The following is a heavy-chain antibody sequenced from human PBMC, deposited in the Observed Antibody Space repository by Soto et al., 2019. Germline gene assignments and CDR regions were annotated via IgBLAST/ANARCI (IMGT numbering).Heavy chain of an antibody. CDR1: GFTFTNHR. Sequence: EVQLVESGGDLVQPGGSLRLSCAASGFTFTNHRMSWVRQAPGKGLEWVAHIQLRESEIEYADSVKGRFTISRDNAKSSLYLQMNSLRAEDTAIYYCARWRWLQSELDYWGQGTLVTVSS. J-gene: IGHJ4*02. D-gene: IGHD5-12*01. CDR2: IQLRESEI. CDR3: ARWRWLQSELDY. V-gene: IGHV3-7*01.